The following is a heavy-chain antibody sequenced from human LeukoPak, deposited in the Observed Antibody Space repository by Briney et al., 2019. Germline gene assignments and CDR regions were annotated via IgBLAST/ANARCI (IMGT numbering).Heavy chain of an antibody. Sequence: QPGGSLRLSCAASGFTFSSYAMSWVRQAPGRGLEWVSAITGSGAITYYADSVKGRFTISRDNSKNTLYLQMNSLRAEDTAVYFCARALPIGSGGDAFDVWGQGTMVTVSS. J-gene: IGHJ3*01. V-gene: IGHV3-23*01. CDR3: ARALPIGSGGDAFDV. CDR2: ITGSGAIT. D-gene: IGHD6-19*01. CDR1: GFTFSSYA.